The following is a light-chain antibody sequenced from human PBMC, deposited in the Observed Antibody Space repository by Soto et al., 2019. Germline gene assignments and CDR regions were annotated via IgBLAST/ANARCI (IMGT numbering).Light chain of an antibody. CDR3: SSYTSTKIYV. Sequence: QSVLTQPPSASGSPGQSVTISCTGTSSDVGAYDYVCWYQQHPGKAPKLMIYEVNDRPSGVSDRFSGSKSGDTASLTVSGLQAEDEADYYCSSYTSTKIYVFGTGTKVTVL. CDR2: EVN. J-gene: IGLJ1*01. CDR1: SSDVGAYDY. V-gene: IGLV2-8*01.